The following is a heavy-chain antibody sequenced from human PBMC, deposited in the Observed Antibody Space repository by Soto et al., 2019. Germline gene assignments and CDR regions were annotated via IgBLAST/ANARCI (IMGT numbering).Heavy chain of an antibody. CDR1: EFTFGDYC. J-gene: IGHJ5*02. D-gene: IGHD2-15*01. CDR2: INSDGSST. CDR3: ARDQVGASS. Sequence: PVRSLRLSWAVSEFTFGDYCMNWVRQAPGKGLVWVSRINSDGSSTSYADSVKGRFTISRDNAKNTLYLQMNSLRAEDTAVYYCARDQVGASSWGQGTLVTVSS. V-gene: IGHV3-74*01.